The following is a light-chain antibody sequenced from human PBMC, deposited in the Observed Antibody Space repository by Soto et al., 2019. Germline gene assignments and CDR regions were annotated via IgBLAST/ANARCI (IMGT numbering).Light chain of an antibody. V-gene: IGKV3-11*01. CDR2: DAI. Sequence: EIVLTQSPATLSLSPGERATLSCRASQSVSSYLAWYQQKPGQPPRLLIYDAINRATDIPARFSGSGSGTDFTFTISSLEPEDFAVYYCQHRSNWPLTFGPGTKVDIK. CDR1: QSVSSY. J-gene: IGKJ3*01. CDR3: QHRSNWPLT.